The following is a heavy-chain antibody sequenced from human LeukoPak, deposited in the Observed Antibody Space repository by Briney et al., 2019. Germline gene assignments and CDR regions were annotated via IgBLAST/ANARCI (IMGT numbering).Heavy chain of an antibody. CDR2: IYPGDSDT. V-gene: IGHV5-51*01. D-gene: IGHD6-19*01. CDR3: ARHTTAVALDY. Sequence: GESLMISCKGSGSSFTSYWIGWVRQMPGKGLEWMGIIYPGDSDTRYSPSFQGQVTISADKSISTAYLQWSSLKASDTAMYYCARHTTAVALDYWGQGTLVTVSS. J-gene: IGHJ4*02. CDR1: GSSFTSYW.